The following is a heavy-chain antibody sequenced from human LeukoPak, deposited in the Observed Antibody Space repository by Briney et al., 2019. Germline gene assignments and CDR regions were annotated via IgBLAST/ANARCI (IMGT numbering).Heavy chain of an antibody. V-gene: IGHV4-34*01. D-gene: IGHD2-2*03. J-gene: IGHJ5*02. CDR1: GGSFSGYY. CDR2: INHSGST. Sequence: SETLSLTCAVYGGSFSGYYWSWIRQPPGKGLEWIGEINHSGSTNYNPSLKSRVTISVDTSKNQFSLKLSSVTAADTAVYYCARVGIVVVPAASNWFDPWGQGTLLTVSS. CDR3: ARVGIVVVPAASNWFDP.